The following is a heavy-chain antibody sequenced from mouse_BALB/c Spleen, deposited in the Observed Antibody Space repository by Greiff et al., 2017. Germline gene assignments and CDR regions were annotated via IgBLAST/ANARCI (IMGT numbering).Heavy chain of an antibody. Sequence: EVKLVESGGDLVKPGGSLKLSCAASGFTFSSYGMSWVRQTPDKRLEWVATISSGGSYTYYPDSVKGRFTISRDNAKNTLYLQMSSLKSEDTAMYYCARYEGYYGSSYGYFDVWGAGTTVTVSS. CDR2: ISSGGSYT. CDR1: GFTFSSYG. J-gene: IGHJ1*01. V-gene: IGHV5-6*02. CDR3: ARYEGYYGSSYGYFDV. D-gene: IGHD1-1*01.